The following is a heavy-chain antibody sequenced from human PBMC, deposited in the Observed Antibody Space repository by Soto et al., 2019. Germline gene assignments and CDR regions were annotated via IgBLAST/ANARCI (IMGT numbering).Heavy chain of an antibody. D-gene: IGHD1-26*01. CDR3: PRGGGTGTYPHVSQP. V-gene: IGHV4-31*02. CDR2: IHYSGST. CDR1: GGYIISGGYY. Sequence: SETLSLTRTAAGGYIISGGYYWSWISKHPGKGLEWIGYIHYSGSTYYNPSLKSRVTISVDTSNNQFSLKLSSLTAADPAVYYCPRGGGTGTYPHVSQPWAQGPLVPVSS. J-gene: IGHJ1*01.